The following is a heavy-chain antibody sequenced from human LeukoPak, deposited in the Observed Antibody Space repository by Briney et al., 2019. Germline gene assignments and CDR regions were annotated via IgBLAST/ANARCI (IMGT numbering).Heavy chain of an antibody. D-gene: IGHD3-9*01. Sequence: SETLSLTCTVYGGSISSYYWSWIRQPPGTGLEWIGYIYYSGSTNYNPSLKSRVTISVDTSKNQFSLKLSSVTAADTAVYYCARGAQRGLRYFDWLAPHYGMDVWGQGTTVTVSS. CDR3: ARGAQRGLRYFDWLAPHYGMDV. CDR2: IYYSGST. J-gene: IGHJ6*02. CDR1: GGSISSYY. V-gene: IGHV4-59*01.